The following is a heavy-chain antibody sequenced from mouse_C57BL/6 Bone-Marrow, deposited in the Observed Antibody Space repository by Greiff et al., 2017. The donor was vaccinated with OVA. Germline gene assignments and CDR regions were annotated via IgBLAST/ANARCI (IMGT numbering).Heavy chain of an antibody. CDR3: ARYRYYGSSYKWYFDV. CDR1: GYSITSDY. J-gene: IGHJ1*03. CDR2: ISYSGST. D-gene: IGHD1-1*01. V-gene: IGHV3-8*01. Sequence: EVHLVESGPGLAKPSQTLSLPCSVTGYSITSDYWNWIRKFPGNKLEYMGYISYSGSTYYNPSLKSRISITRDTSKNQYYLQLNSVTTEDTATYYCARYRYYGSSYKWYFDVWGTGTTVTVSS.